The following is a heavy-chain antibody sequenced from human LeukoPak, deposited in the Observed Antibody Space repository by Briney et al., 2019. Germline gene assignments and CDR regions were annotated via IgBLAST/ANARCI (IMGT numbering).Heavy chain of an antibody. CDR2: ISADNGNT. J-gene: IGHJ4*02. CDR1: GYTFSIYG. V-gene: IGHV1-18*01. CDR3: ARCGATVTMFFDY. Sequence: ASVKVSCKASGYTFSIYGITWVRQAPGQGLEWMGFISADNGNTNYAQKFQGRVTMTTDTSTSTAYMELRSLRADDTALYYCARCGATVTMFFDYWGQGTLVTVSS. D-gene: IGHD4-17*01.